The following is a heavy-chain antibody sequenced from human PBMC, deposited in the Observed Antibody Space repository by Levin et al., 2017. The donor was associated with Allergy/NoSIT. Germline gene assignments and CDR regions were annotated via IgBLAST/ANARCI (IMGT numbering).Heavy chain of an antibody. CDR1: GFTFDDYA. CDR2: ISWNSGSI. D-gene: IGHD6-13*01. CDR3: AKTKGIGATHDAFDI. J-gene: IGHJ3*02. Sequence: GGSLRLSCAASGFTFDDYAMHWVRQAPGKGLEWVSGISWNSGSIGYADSVKGRFTISRDNAKNSLYLQMNSLRAEDTALYYCAKTKGIGATHDAFDIWGQGTMVTVSS. V-gene: IGHV3-9*01.